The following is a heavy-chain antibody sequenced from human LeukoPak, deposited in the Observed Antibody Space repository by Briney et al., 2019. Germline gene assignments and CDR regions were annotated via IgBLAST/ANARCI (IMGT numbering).Heavy chain of an antibody. D-gene: IGHD2-15*01. CDR1: GYTFTGYY. V-gene: IGHV1-2*02. Sequence: ASVKVSCKASGYTFTGYYMHWVRQAPGQGLEWMGWINPNSGGTNYAQKFQGRVTMTRDTSISTAYMELSRLRSDDTAVYYCARAGGDCSGGSCYSSPSYYYYYYMDVWGKGTTVTISS. CDR2: INPNSGGT. CDR3: ARAGGDCSGGSCYSSPSYYYYYYMDV. J-gene: IGHJ6*03.